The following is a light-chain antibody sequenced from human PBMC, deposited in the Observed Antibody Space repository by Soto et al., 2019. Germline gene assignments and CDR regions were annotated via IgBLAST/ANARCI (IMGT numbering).Light chain of an antibody. J-gene: IGLJ1*01. CDR2: GNS. CDR3: QSYDSSLSGYV. V-gene: IGLV1-40*01. Sequence: QSVLTQPPSVYGAPGQRVTISCTGNSSNIGAGYDVHWYQQLPGTAPKLLIYGNSNRPSGVPDRFSGSKSGTSASLAITGLQAEDEADYYCQSYDSSLSGYVFGTGTKLTVL. CDR1: SSNIGAGYD.